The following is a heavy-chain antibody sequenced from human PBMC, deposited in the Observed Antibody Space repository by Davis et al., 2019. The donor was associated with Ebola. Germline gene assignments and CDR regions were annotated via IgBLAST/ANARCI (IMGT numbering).Heavy chain of an antibody. CDR2: ITSTSGNT. V-gene: IGHV3-23*01. J-gene: IGHJ3*02. D-gene: IGHD1-26*01. CDR1: AFVISRFD. Sequence: GGSLRLSCAPSAFVISRFDMSWVRQAPGRGLEWVSSITSTSGNTYYADSVKGRFTISRDNSKNTLYLQMNGLRVDDTAIYYCAKDTSNIWFDIWGQGTMVTVSS. CDR3: AKDTSNIWFDI.